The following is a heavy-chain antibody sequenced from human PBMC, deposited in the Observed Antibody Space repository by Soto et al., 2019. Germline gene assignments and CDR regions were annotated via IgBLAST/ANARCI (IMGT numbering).Heavy chain of an antibody. Sequence: QVQLVQSGAEVKKPGSSVKVSCKASGGTFSSYAISWVRQAPGQGLEWMGGIIPMFGTADYAQKFQGRDKITADDSTSTAYMELSSMRSEDTAVYYFASHYYDSSGYNYYCGMDVWGQGTTVTVSS. J-gene: IGHJ6*02. D-gene: IGHD3-22*01. CDR3: ASHYYDSSGYNYYCGMDV. V-gene: IGHV1-69*12. CDR1: GGTFSSYA. CDR2: IIPMFGTA.